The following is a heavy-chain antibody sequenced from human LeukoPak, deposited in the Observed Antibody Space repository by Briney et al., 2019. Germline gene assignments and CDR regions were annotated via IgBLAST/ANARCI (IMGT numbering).Heavy chain of an antibody. Sequence: PGGSLRLSCAASGFTFSSYAMSWVRQAPGKGLEWVSAISGSGGSTYYADSVKGRFTISRDNSKNTLYLQMNSLRAEDTAVYYCAKPPPGYSSSWYLFDYWGQGTLVTVSS. CDR2: ISGSGGST. D-gene: IGHD6-13*01. J-gene: IGHJ4*02. CDR3: AKPPPGYSSSWYLFDY. V-gene: IGHV3-23*01. CDR1: GFTFSSYA.